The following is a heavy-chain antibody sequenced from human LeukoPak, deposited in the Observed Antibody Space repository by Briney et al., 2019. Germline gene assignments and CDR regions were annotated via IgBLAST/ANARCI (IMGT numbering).Heavy chain of an antibody. V-gene: IGHV4-31*03. CDR1: GGSISSGGYY. CDR2: IYYSGST. J-gene: IGHJ5*02. CDR3: ARGGYSSSSGDWFDP. Sequence: PSETLSLTCTVSGGSISSGGYYWSWIRQHPAKGLEWIGYIYYSGSTYYNPSLKSRVTISVDTSKNQFSLKLSSVTAADTAVYYCARGGYSSSSGDWFDPWGQGTLVTVSS. D-gene: IGHD6-6*01.